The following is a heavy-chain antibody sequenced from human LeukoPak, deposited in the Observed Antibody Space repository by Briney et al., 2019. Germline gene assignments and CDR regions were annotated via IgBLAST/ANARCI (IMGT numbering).Heavy chain of an antibody. CDR3: ARAYDFWSGYTYYYYYYYMDV. D-gene: IGHD3-3*01. Sequence: GGSLKLSCAASKFTFSSYSMNWVRQAPGKGLEWVSYISSSSSTIYYADSVKGRFTISRDNAKNSLYLQMNSLRAEDTAVYYCARAYDFWSGYTYYYYYYYMDVWGKGTTVTVSS. CDR2: ISSSSSTI. V-gene: IGHV3-48*01. CDR1: KFTFSSYS. J-gene: IGHJ6*03.